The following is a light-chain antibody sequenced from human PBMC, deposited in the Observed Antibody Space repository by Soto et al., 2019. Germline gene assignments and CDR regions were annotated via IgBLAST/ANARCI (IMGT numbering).Light chain of an antibody. J-gene: IGKJ4*01. Sequence: DIQMTQSPSTLSASVGDRVTITCRASQSINNWLAWYQQKPGKAPKFLLYDASNLESGVPSRFSGSASGTEFNLTISSLQPDDFATYYCQQYDNYPLTFGGGTKVDI. V-gene: IGKV1-5*01. CDR3: QQYDNYPLT. CDR2: DAS. CDR1: QSINNW.